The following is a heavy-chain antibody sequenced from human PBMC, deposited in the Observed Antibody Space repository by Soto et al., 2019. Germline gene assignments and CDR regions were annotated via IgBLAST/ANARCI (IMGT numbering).Heavy chain of an antibody. V-gene: IGHV3-33*01. J-gene: IGHJ6*02. CDR3: ARGAFGEDVYYYYYYGMDV. Sequence: PGGSLRLSCAASGFTFSSYGMHWVRQAPGKGLEWVAVIWYDGSNKYYADSVKGRFTISRDNSKNTLYLQMNSLRAEDTAVYYCARGAFGEDVYYYYYYGMDVWGQGTTVTVSS. D-gene: IGHD3-10*01. CDR2: IWYDGSNK. CDR1: GFTFSSYG.